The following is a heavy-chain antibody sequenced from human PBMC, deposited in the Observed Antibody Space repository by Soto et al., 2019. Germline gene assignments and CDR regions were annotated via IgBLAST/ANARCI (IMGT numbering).Heavy chain of an antibody. D-gene: IGHD2-21*01. V-gene: IGHV1-69*01. CDR1: GGTFSNYP. CDR3: ARGLCRVGGCYSHFEY. CDR2: IIPIFGTT. J-gene: IGHJ4*02. Sequence: VQLVQPGAEVKKPGSSVKVSCKASGGTFSNYPFIWVRQAPGQGLDWMGGIIPIFGTTDYGQRFQGSVPITADESTKTAYLAVSSLRSKNTPVCCGARGLCRVGGCYSHFEYWGQGVLVTGSS.